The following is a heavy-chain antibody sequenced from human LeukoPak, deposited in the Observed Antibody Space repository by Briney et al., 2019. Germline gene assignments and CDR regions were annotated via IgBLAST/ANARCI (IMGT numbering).Heavy chain of an antibody. CDR3: ASAGAVTDSFVH. CDR1: VFTFRTYT. J-gene: IGHJ5*02. V-gene: IGHV3-30-3*01. D-gene: IGHD4-23*01. CDR2: ISYDGYYK. Sequence: GGSLRLSCAASVFTFRTYTMHWVRQAPGKGLEWVASISYDGYYKYYAESVKGPVIISRDNSKNTLYLQINSLRADDTAVYYCASAGAVTDSFVHWGEGTPVIVSS.